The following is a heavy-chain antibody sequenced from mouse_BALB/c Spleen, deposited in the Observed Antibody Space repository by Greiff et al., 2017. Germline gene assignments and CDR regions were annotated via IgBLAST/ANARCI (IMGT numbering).Heavy chain of an antibody. Sequence: DVKLQESGPGLVKPSQSLSLTCSVTGYSITSGYYWNWIRQFPGNKLEWMGYISYDGSNNYNPSLKNRISITRDTSKNQFFLKLNSVTTEDTATYYCASYYYGSHWYFDVWGAGTTVTVSS. CDR2: ISYDGSN. J-gene: IGHJ1*01. CDR1: GYSITSGYY. D-gene: IGHD1-1*01. CDR3: ASYYYGSHWYFDV. V-gene: IGHV3-6*02.